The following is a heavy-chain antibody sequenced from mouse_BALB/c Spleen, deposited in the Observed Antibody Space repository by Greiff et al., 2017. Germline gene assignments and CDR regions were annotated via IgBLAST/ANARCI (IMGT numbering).Heavy chain of an antibody. CDR2: IDPENGDT. J-gene: IGHJ4*01. Sequence: EVQLVESGAELVRSGASVKLSCTASGFNIKDYYMHWVKQRPEQGLEWIGWIDPENGDTEYAPKFQGKATMTADTSSNTAYLQLSSLTSEDTAVYYCNAHGNSYAMDYWGQGTSVTVSS. CDR1: GFNIKDYY. CDR3: NAHGNSYAMDY. D-gene: IGHD2-1*01. V-gene: IGHV14-4*02.